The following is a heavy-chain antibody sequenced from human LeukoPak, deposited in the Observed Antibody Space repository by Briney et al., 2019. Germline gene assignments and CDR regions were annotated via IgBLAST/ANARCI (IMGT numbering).Heavy chain of an antibody. Sequence: PGGSLRLSCAASGFTLSSYSMNWVRQAPGKGLEWVSYIDSSSTTIYYADSVKGRFTISRDNAKNSLYLQMNSLRAEDTAVFYCARVDREGYNSPYYYYMDVWGKGTTVTVSS. CDR1: GFTLSSYS. J-gene: IGHJ6*03. CDR3: ARVDREGYNSPYYYYMDV. D-gene: IGHD5-24*01. V-gene: IGHV3-48*04. CDR2: IDSSSTTI.